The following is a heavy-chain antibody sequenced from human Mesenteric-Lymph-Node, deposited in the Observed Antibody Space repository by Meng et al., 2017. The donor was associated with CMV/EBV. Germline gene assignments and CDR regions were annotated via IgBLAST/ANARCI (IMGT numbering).Heavy chain of an antibody. CDR2: IYIGGSST. Sequence: GESLKISCAASGFTFSSYAMNWVRQAPGKGLEWVSLIYIGGSSTYYADSVKGRFTISRDNSKNTLYLQMNSLRAEDTAVYYCARAVTADSPTYYYYGMDVWGQGTTVTVSS. V-gene: IGHV3-23*03. CDR3: ARAVTADSPTYYYYGMDV. D-gene: IGHD4-11*01. J-gene: IGHJ6*02. CDR1: GFTFSSYA.